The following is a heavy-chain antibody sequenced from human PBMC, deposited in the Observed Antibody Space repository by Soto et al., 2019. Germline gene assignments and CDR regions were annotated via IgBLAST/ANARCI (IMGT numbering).Heavy chain of an antibody. CDR3: ARDRGRSGWYNVGSYYGMDV. D-gene: IGHD6-19*01. Sequence: QVQLQESGPGLVKPSETLSLTCTVSGGSVSSGSYYWSWIRQPPGKGLEWIGYIYYSGSTNYNPSLKSRVTISVDTSKNQFSLKLSSVTAADTAVYYCARDRGRSGWYNVGSYYGMDVWGQGTTVTVSS. J-gene: IGHJ6*02. CDR2: IYYSGST. V-gene: IGHV4-61*01. CDR1: GGSVSSGSYY.